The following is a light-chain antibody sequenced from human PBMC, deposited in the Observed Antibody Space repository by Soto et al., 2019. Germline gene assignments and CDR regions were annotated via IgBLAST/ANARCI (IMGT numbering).Light chain of an antibody. CDR1: QSISSW. CDR3: QQYNSPVT. V-gene: IGKV1-5*01. CDR2: DAS. Sequence: MNESTYNRSTTICETFHSTCRASQSISSWLAWYQQKPGKAPKLLIYDASSLESGVPSRFSGSGSGTEFTLTISSLQTDDFATYYCQQYNSPVTFGQGSKEDIK. J-gene: IGKJ1*01.